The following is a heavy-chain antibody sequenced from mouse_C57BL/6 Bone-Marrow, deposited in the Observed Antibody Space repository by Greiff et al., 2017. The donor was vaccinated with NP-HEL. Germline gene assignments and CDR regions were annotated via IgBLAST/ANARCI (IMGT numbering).Heavy chain of an antibody. CDR3: TEHRYGSLDY. Sequence: EVKVEESGGGLVQPGGSMKLSCVASGFTFSNYWMNWVRQSPEKGLEWVAQIRLKSDNYATHYAESVKGRFTISRDDSKSSVYLQMNNLRAEDTGIYYCTEHRYGSLDYWGQGTTLTVSS. D-gene: IGHD1-1*01. CDR1: GFTFSNYW. CDR2: IRLKSDNYAT. V-gene: IGHV6-3*01. J-gene: IGHJ2*01.